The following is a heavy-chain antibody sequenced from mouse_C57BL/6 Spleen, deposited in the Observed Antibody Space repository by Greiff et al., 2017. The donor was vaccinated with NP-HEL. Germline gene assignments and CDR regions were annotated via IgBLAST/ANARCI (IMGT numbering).Heavy chain of an antibody. Sequence: VQLKESGAELVRPGASVKLSCTASGFNIKDDYMHWVKQRAEQGLEWIGWIDPENGDTEYACKFQGNATITADTSSNTAYLQISSLTSEDSAVYYGTTYFDYGYDMDYWGQGTSVTVSA. CDR2: IDPENGDT. CDR3: TTYFDYGYDMDY. CDR1: GFNIKDDY. V-gene: IGHV14-4*01. D-gene: IGHD2-4*01. J-gene: IGHJ4*01.